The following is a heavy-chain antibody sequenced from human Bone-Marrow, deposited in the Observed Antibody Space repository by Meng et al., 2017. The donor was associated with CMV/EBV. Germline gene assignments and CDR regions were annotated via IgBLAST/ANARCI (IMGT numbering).Heavy chain of an antibody. J-gene: IGHJ3*02. CDR1: GGSISSSNW. CDR3: ARRSTVRFLGAFDI. D-gene: IGHD3-3*01. Sequence: SETLSLTCAVSGGSISSSNWWSWVRQPPGKGLEWIGEIYHSGSTNYNPSLKSRVTISVDKSKDQFSLKLSSVTAADTAVYYCARRSTVRFLGAFDIWGQGTMVTVSS. V-gene: IGHV4-4*02. CDR2: IYHSGST.